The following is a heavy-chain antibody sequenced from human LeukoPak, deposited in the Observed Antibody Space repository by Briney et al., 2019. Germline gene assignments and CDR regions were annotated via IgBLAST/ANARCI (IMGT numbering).Heavy chain of an antibody. D-gene: IGHD2-21*02. CDR1: GDSVTSGGYF. CDR3: ARDVVVTSSPDAFDI. CDR2: ISNSGTT. V-gene: IGHV4-31*03. J-gene: IGHJ3*02. Sequence: SQTLSLTCTVSGDSVTSGGYFWTWIRQHPGKGLEWIGYISNSGTTSYNPSLKSRVSISVDTSNNQFSLRLSSVTAADTAVYYCARDVVVTSSPDAFDIWGQGTMVPVSS.